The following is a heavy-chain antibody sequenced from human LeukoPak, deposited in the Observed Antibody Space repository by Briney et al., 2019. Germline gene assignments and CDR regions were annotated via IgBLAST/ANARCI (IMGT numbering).Heavy chain of an antibody. CDR2: VSSSGSTT. CDR1: GFTFSDYY. J-gene: IGHJ4*02. V-gene: IGHV3-11*04. CDR3: VSGYYYGSGRGPY. Sequence: GGSLRLSCAASGFTFSDYYMSRIRQAPGKGLEWVSYVSSSGSTTYYADSVKGRFTISRDNAENSLYLQMNNLRDEDTALYYCVSGYYYGSGRGPYWGQGTLSPSPQ. D-gene: IGHD3-10*01.